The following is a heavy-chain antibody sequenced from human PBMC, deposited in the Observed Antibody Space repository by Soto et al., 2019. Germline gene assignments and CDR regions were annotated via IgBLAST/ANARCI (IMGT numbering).Heavy chain of an antibody. CDR3: ARTTMIVGSLYNWFDP. CDR1: GFTFSSYR. Sequence: PGGSLRLSCAASGFTFSSYRMNWVRQAPGKGLEWVSYISSSSTIYYADSVKGRFTISRDNAKNSLYLQMNSLRDEDTAVYYCARTTMIVGSLYNWFDPWGQGTLVTVSS. CDR2: ISSSSTI. V-gene: IGHV3-48*02. J-gene: IGHJ5*02. D-gene: IGHD3-22*01.